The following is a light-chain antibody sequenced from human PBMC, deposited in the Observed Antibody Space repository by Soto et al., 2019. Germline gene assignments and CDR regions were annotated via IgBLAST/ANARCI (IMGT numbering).Light chain of an antibody. Sequence: DIALTQSPGTLSLSPGERVTLSCRASQTVRSGFVAWYQQKPGQAPRLLIYGASTRATGIPVRFSGSGSGTDFTLTIRRLEPEDLGVYYWQHYGRSSLTVRQGTKVEIK. CDR3: QHYGRSSLT. J-gene: IGKJ1*01. V-gene: IGKV3-20*01. CDR1: QTVRSGF. CDR2: GAS.